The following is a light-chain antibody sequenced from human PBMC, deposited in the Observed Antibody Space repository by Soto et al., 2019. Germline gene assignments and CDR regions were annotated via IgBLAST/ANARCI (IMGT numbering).Light chain of an antibody. Sequence: IVMTQSPATLSASPAAEVTLSCRASENVGTSLAWYQQKPGQAPKLLIYGSSTRATGIPATFSGSGSGTEFTLTISSLQSEESAKYYCQQDNNWRLSFGGGTKVEIK. J-gene: IGKJ4*01. V-gene: IGKV3D-15*01. CDR3: QQDNNWRLS. CDR2: GSS. CDR1: ENVGTS.